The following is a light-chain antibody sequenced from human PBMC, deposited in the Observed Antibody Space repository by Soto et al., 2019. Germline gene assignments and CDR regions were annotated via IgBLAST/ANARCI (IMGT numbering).Light chain of an antibody. V-gene: IGKV3-15*01. J-gene: IGKJ5*01. CDR2: DTS. Sequence: EIVMTQSPAPLSVSPGERAPLSCRASQSVSIKLAWYQQKPGQAPRLLIYDTSTRATGIPARFSGSGSGTEFTLTISSLQSEDLAVYYCQQHNNWPPITFGQGTQLEIK. CDR3: QQHNNWPPIT. CDR1: QSVSIK.